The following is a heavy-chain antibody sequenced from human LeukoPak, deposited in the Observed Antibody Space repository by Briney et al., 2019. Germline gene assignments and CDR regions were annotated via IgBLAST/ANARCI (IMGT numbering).Heavy chain of an antibody. V-gene: IGHV3-30*03. D-gene: IGHD3-10*01. CDR2: ISYDGSNK. CDR1: GFTFSSYG. J-gene: IGHJ4*02. Sequence: GGSLRLSCAASGFTFSSYGMHWVRQAPGKGLEWVAVISYDGSNKYYADSVKGRFTISRDNSKNTLYLQMNSLRAEDTAVYYCARGYYGSGSYSTLAVDYWGQGTLVTVSS. CDR3: ARGYYGSGSYSTLAVDY.